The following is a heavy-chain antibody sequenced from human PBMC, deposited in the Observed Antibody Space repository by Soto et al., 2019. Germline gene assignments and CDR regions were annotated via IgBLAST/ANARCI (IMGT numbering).Heavy chain of an antibody. Sequence: SVKVSCNASGGTFSSYSISWVRQAPGQGLEWMGGIIPIFGTANYAQKFQGRVTITADESTSTAYMELSSLRSEDTAVYYCARDRGGSYRYYYYYGMDVWGQGTTVTVSS. CDR3: ARDRGGSYRYYYYYGMDV. D-gene: IGHD1-26*01. J-gene: IGHJ6*02. CDR1: GGTFSSYS. V-gene: IGHV1-69*13. CDR2: IIPIFGTA.